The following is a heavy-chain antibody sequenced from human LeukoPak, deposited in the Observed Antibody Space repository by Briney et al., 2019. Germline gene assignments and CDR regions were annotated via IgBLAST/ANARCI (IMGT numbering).Heavy chain of an antibody. D-gene: IGHD6-19*01. CDR3: ARDRGYSSGWYYFDY. CDR2: ISAYNGNT. V-gene: IGHV1-18*04. J-gene: IGHJ4*02. Sequence: ASVKVSCKASGYTFTSYGISWVRQAPRQGLEWMGWISAYNGNTNYAQKLQGRVTMTTDTSTSTAYMELRSLRSDDTAVYYCARDRGYSSGWYYFDYWGQGTLVTVSS. CDR1: GYTFTSYG.